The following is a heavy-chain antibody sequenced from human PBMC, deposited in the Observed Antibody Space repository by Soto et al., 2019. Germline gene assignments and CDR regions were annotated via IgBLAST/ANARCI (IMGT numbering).Heavy chain of an antibody. CDR1: GCTFTSYG. V-gene: IGHV1-18*04. D-gene: IGHD2-15*01. J-gene: IGHJ4*02. CDR2: ISAYNGNT. CDR3: ARVWYGTNFDY. Sequence: ALVKGSCRASGCTFTSYGVSGVRQAPGQGLEWMGWISAYNGNTNYAQKLQGRVTMTTDTSTSTAYMELRSLRSDDTAVYYCARVWYGTNFDYWGQGTLVTVSS.